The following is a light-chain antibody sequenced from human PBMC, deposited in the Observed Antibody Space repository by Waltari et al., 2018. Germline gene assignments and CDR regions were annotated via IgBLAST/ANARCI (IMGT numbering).Light chain of an antibody. CDR3: QEYHTYT. Sequence: DIQITQTPSALSASVGDRVSIPCRASQTINMRLAWYQKKPGKAPNLLISKVSTLEKGVPSRFSGSGSGTEFTLTISSLQPDDFADYYCQEYHTYTFGQGTRVDIK. CDR2: KVS. J-gene: IGKJ1*01. V-gene: IGKV1-5*03. CDR1: QTINMR.